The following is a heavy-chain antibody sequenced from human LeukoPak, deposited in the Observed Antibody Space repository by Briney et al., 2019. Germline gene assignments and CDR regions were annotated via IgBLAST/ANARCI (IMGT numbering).Heavy chain of an antibody. CDR1: GGTFSSYA. CDR2: IIPIFGTA. D-gene: IGHD3-22*01. Sequence: SVKVSCKASGGTFSSYAISWVRQAPGQGLEWMGGIIPIFGTANYAQKFQGRVTITADESTSTAYMELSSLRSEDTAVYYCARVGDSRNAFDIWGQGTMVAVSS. V-gene: IGHV1-69*01. CDR3: ARVGDSRNAFDI. J-gene: IGHJ3*02.